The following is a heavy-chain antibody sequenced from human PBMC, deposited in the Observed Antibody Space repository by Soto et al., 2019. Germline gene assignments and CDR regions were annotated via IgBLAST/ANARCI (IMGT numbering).Heavy chain of an antibody. D-gene: IGHD5-12*01. J-gene: IGHJ4*02. CDR3: AHTASDGYEFADFDY. CDR2: IYWNDDK. Sequence: QITLKESGPTLVKPTQTLTLTCTFSGFSLTTSGVGVGWIRQPPGKALEWLAVIYWNDDKRHSPSLKSRLTITKDTSKNQVVLTMTNMDPVDRATYYCAHTASDGYEFADFDYWGQGTLVTVSS. V-gene: IGHV2-5*01. CDR1: GFSLTTSGVG.